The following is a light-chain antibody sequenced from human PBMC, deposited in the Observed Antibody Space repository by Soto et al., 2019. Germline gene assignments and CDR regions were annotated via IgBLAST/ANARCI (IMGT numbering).Light chain of an antibody. CDR1: QGISNY. CDR3: QQYGSSPQT. V-gene: IGKV3-20*01. Sequence: TQSPSSLSTSVGDRVTITCRASQGISNYLAWYQQKPGQAPRLLIYGPSSRATGIPDRFSGSGSGTDFTLTIGRLEPEDFAVYYCQQYGSSPQTFGQGTKVDIK. CDR2: GPS. J-gene: IGKJ1*01.